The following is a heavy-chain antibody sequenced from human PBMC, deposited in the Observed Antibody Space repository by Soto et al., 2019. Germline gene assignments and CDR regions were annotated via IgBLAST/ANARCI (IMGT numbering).Heavy chain of an antibody. CDR3: AKSYFSGFWSGYYPNESFDY. V-gene: IGHV3-23*01. J-gene: IGHJ4*02. Sequence: GGSLRLSCAASGFTFSSYAMSWVRQAPGKGLEWVSAISGSGGSTYYAGSVKGRFTISRDNSKNTLYLQMNSLRAEDTAIYYCAKSYFSGFWSGYYPNESFDYWGQGTLVTVSS. D-gene: IGHD3-3*01. CDR2: ISGSGGST. CDR1: GFTFSSYA.